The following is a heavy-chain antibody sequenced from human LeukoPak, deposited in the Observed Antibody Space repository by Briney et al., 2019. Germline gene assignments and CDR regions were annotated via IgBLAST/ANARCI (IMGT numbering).Heavy chain of an antibody. CDR2: IYSGGST. J-gene: IGHJ3*02. V-gene: IGHV3-53*01. Sequence: GGSLRPSCAASGVTVSSNYMSWVRQAPGKGLEWVSVIYSGGSTYYADSVKGRFTISRDNSKNTLYLQMNSLRAEDTAVYYCARVGRRGVPYAFDIWGQGTMVTVSS. CDR3: ARVGRRGVPYAFDI. CDR1: GVTVSSNY. D-gene: IGHD2-8*01.